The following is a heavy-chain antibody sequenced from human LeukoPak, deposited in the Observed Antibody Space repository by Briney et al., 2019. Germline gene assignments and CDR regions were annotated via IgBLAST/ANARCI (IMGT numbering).Heavy chain of an antibody. CDR1: GFTFSSYA. D-gene: IGHD6-19*01. CDR2: ISGSGGST. CDR3: AKSPGIAVAGSWFDP. Sequence: GESLRLSCAASGFTFSSYAMSWVRQAPGKGLEWVSAISGSGGSTYYADSVKGRFTISRDNSKNTLYLQMNSLRAEDTAVYYCAKSPGIAVAGSWFDPWGQGTLVTVSS. V-gene: IGHV3-23*01. J-gene: IGHJ5*02.